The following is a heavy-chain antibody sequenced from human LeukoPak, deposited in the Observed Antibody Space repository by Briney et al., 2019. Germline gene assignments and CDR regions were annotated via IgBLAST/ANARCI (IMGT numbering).Heavy chain of an antibody. V-gene: IGHV4-59*01. J-gene: IGHJ4*02. Sequence: SETLSLTCTVSGGSISSYYWSWIRQPPGKGLEWIGYIYYSWSTNYNPSLKSRVTISVDTSKNQFSLKLSSVTAADTAVYYCARCYCSSTSCPIDYWGQGTLVTVSS. D-gene: IGHD2-2*01. CDR2: IYYSWST. CDR1: GGSISSYY. CDR3: ARCYCSSTSCPIDY.